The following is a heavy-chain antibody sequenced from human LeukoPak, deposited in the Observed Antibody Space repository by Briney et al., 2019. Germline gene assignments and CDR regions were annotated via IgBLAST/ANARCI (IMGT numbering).Heavy chain of an antibody. J-gene: IGHJ4*02. V-gene: IGHV1-18*01. CDR3: ARPLIDTVVVPYFDY. Sequence: GASVKVSCKASGYTCTSYGISWVRQAPGQGLEWMGWISAYNGNTNYAQKLQGRVTMTTDTSTSTAYMELRSLRSDDTAVYYCARPLIDTVVVPYFDYWGQGTLVTVSS. CDR2: ISAYNGNT. CDR1: GYTCTSYG. D-gene: IGHD2-2*01.